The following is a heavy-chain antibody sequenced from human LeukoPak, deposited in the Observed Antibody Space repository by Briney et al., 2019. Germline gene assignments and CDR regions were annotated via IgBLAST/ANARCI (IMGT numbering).Heavy chain of an antibody. CDR1: GFTFSSYS. CDR3: AKAPVYGSGSYFDY. D-gene: IGHD3-10*01. V-gene: IGHV3-48*01. Sequence: GGSLRLSCAASGFTFSSYSMNWVRQAPGKGLEWVSYISSSSSTIYYADSVKGRFTISRDNAKNSLYLQMNSLRAEDTAVYYCAKAPVYGSGSYFDYWGQGTLVTVSS. J-gene: IGHJ4*02. CDR2: ISSSSSTI.